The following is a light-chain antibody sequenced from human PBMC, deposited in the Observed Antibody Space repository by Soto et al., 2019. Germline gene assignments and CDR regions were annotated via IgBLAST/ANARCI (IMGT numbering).Light chain of an antibody. CDR2: YTS. CDR3: QQYGRSLIT. V-gene: IGKV3-20*01. J-gene: IGKJ5*01. CDR1: QSVSSD. Sequence: EIVLTKSPATLSVSPGESATLSCRTSQSVSSDLAWYQQKPGQAPRLLIYYTSTRATGIPDRFSGSGSGTDFTLTISRLEPEDFAVYYCQQYGRSLITFGQGTRLGIK.